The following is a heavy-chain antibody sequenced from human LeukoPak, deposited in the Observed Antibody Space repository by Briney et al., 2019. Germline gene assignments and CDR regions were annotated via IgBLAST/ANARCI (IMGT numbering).Heavy chain of an antibody. V-gene: IGHV4-59*01. CDR2: IYHTGSA. Sequence: SETLSLTCTVSSGSMNNYYWSWIRQSPGKGLEWVGYIYHTGSATYKPSLKSRVTLSLDTSKNQFSLRLNSVTAADTAVYYCARGRGDSKGTSFDFWGQGTLVTVSS. CDR3: ARGRGDSKGTSFDF. CDR1: SGSMNNYY. J-gene: IGHJ4*02. D-gene: IGHD3-22*01.